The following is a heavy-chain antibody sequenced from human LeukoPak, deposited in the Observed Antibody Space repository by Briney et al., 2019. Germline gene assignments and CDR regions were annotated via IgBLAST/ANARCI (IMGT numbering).Heavy chain of an antibody. CDR3: ARGRLRYGMDV. J-gene: IGHJ6*02. CDR1: GGSISGSSYY. V-gene: IGHV4-39*07. Sequence: SETLSLTCTVSGGSISGSSYYWGWIRQPPGKGLEWIGEINHSGSTNYNPSLKSRVTISVDTSKNQFSLKLSSVTAADTAVYYCARGRLRYGMDVWGQGTTVTVSS. CDR2: INHSGST. D-gene: IGHD3-16*01.